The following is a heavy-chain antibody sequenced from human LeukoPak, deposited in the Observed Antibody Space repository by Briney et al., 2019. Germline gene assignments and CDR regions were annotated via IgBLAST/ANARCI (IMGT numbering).Heavy chain of an antibody. Sequence: SRTLSLTCAISGDSVSSNSVAWNWIRQSPSRGLEWLGRTYYRSKWYNDYAVSVKSRMTLNPDTSKNQVSLQLNSVTPEDTAVYYCARDGPQYYLDYWGQGTLVTVSS. V-gene: IGHV6-1*01. CDR3: ARDGPQYYLDY. J-gene: IGHJ4*02. CDR2: TYYRSKWYN. CDR1: GDSVSSNSVA.